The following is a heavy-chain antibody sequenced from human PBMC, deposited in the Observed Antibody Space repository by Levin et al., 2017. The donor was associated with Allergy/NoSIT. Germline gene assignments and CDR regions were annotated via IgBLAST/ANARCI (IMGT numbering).Heavy chain of an antibody. CDR3: AREPNYGSGSHSNIDAFDI. CDR2: IIPLFGTA. Sequence: SVKVSCTASGGTFTNSAFTWVRQTPGQGLEWVGRIIPLFGTANYAQTFQGRVTITADESADMVYMELSGLTSEDSAVYYCAREPNYGSGSHSNIDAFDIWGPGTGVTVSS. V-gene: IGHV1-69*13. J-gene: IGHJ3*02. CDR1: GGTFTNSA. D-gene: IGHD3-10*01.